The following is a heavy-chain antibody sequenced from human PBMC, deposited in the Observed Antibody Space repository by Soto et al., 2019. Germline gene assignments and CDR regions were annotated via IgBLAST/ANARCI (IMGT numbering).Heavy chain of an antibody. J-gene: IGHJ4*02. CDR2: ISAYNGNT. V-gene: IGHV1-18*01. Sequence: ASGKVSCKASGNIFTSYGISWVRQAPGQGLEWMGWISAYNGNTNYAQKLQGRVTMTTDTSTSTAYMELRSLRSDDAAVYYCARDTSDYFDYWGQGTLVTVSS. CDR3: ARDTSDYFDY. CDR1: GNIFTSYG. D-gene: IGHD2-2*01.